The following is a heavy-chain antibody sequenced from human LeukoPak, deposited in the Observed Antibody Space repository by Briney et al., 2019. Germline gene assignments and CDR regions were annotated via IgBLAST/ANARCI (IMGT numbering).Heavy chain of an antibody. CDR1: GGSFSSTSYY. V-gene: IGHV4-39*01. CDR2: IYYGGST. CDR3: ARLLGYCSGGSCCPTS. J-gene: IGHJ5*02. Sequence: PSETLSLTCTVSGGSFSSTSYYWGWIRQPPGRGLEWIGTIYYGGSTYYNPSLKSRVTISADASKNQFSLRLSSVTAADTAVYYCARLLGYCSGGSCCPTSWGQGTLVTVSS. D-gene: IGHD2-15*01.